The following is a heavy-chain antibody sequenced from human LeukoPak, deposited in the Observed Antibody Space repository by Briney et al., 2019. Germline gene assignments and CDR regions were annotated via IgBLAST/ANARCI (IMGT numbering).Heavy chain of an antibody. J-gene: IGHJ6*03. CDR3: ARRWNYGRNYYIDV. Sequence: SETLSLTCAVYGGSLSNYYWSWIRQPPGKGLEWIGEINDSGRTNYNPSLMSRFTVSVDTSKKQFSLRLTSVTATDTAVYYCARRWNYGRNYYIDVWGKGATVSVSS. D-gene: IGHD1-7*01. V-gene: IGHV4-34*01. CDR2: INDSGRT. CDR1: GGSLSNYY.